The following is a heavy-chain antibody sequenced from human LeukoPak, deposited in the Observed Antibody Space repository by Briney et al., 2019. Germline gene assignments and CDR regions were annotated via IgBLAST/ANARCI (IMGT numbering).Heavy chain of an antibody. D-gene: IGHD3-10*01. CDR2: IRGSGGRT. CDR3: AKNRRHSYYYVSGSCIDY. CDR1: GFTYGSYG. J-gene: IGHJ4*01. Sequence: RTGGSQRLSCAASGFTYGSYGMSGLRQAPGKGLEGVSAIRGSGGRTYYVDSVKGRLTISRDNSKHTLSLQMPSLRAEDPVVYYCAKNRRHSYYYVSGSCIDYWGQGTLVTASS. V-gene: IGHV3-23*01.